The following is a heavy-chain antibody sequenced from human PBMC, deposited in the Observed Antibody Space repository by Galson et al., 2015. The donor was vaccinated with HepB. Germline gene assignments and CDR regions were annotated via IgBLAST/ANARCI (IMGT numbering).Heavy chain of an antibody. D-gene: IGHD3-9*01. Sequence: QSGAEVKKPGESLRISCKGSGYSFTSYWISWVRQMPGKGLEWMGRIDPSDSYTNYSPSFQGHVTISADKSISTAYLQWSSLKASDTAMYYCARPDILTGYYLTDAFDIWGQGTMVTVSS. CDR1: GYSFTSYW. J-gene: IGHJ3*02. V-gene: IGHV5-10-1*01. CDR3: ARPDILTGYYLTDAFDI. CDR2: IDPSDSYT.